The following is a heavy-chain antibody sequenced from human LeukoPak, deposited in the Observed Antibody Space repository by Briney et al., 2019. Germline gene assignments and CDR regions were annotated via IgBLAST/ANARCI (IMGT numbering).Heavy chain of an antibody. CDR1: GGSISSGSYY. Sequence: PSETLSLTCTVSGGSISSGSYYWSWIRPPAGKGLEWIRRIYASGSTNYNPSLKSRVTISVDTSKNQFSLKLSSVTAADTAVYYCATSMVYAINYFDYWGQGTLVTVSS. J-gene: IGHJ4*02. CDR3: ATSMVYAINYFDY. CDR2: IYASGST. V-gene: IGHV4-61*02. D-gene: IGHD2-8*01.